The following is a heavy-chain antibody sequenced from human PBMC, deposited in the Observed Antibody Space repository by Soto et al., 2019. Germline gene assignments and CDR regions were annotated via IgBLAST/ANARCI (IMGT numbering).Heavy chain of an antibody. CDR1: GFTFDDYA. Sequence: PGGSLRLSCAASGFTFDDYAMHWVRQAPGKGLEWVSGISWNGGSIGYADSVKGRFTISRDNAKNSLYLQMNSLRAGDTALYHCAKDYSSGWDDAFDIWGQGTMVTVSS. V-gene: IGHV3-9*01. CDR3: AKDYSSGWDDAFDI. J-gene: IGHJ3*02. CDR2: ISWNGGSI. D-gene: IGHD6-19*01.